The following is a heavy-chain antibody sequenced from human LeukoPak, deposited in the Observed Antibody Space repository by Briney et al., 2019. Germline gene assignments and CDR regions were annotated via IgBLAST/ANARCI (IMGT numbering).Heavy chain of an antibody. D-gene: IGHD5-12*01. J-gene: IGHJ5*02. V-gene: IGHV4-59*01. CDR2: IYYSGST. CDR1: GGSISSYY. CDR3: ARTPLSDIVATINWFNP. Sequence: SETLSLTCTVSGGSISSYYWSWIRQPPGKGLEWIGYIYYSGSTNYNPSLKSRVTISVDTSKNQFSLKLSSVTAADTAVYYCARTPLSDIVATINWFNPWGQGTLVTVSS.